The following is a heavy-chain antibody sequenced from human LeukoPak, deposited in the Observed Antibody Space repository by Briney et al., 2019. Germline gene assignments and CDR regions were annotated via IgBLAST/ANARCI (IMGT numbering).Heavy chain of an antibody. CDR1: GGSISSGGYY. CDR3: ASLQKYYYDSSGYYNWFDP. J-gene: IGHJ5*02. Sequence: PSETLSLTYTVSGGSISSGGYYWSWIRQHPGKGLEWIGYIYYSGSTYYNPSLKSRVTISVDTSKNQFSLKLSSVTAADTAVYYCASLQKYYYDSSGYYNWFDPWGQGTLVTVSS. V-gene: IGHV4-31*03. CDR2: IYYSGST. D-gene: IGHD3-22*01.